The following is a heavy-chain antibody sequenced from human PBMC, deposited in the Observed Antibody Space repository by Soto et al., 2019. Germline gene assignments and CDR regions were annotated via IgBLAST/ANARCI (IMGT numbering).Heavy chain of an antibody. V-gene: IGHV1-69*13. Sequence: ASVKVSCKASGGTFSSYAISWVRQAPGQGLEWMGGIIPIFGTANYAQKFQGRVTITADESTSTAYMELSSLRSEDTAVYYCARWSRDSSGYLFPFGDAFDIWGQGTMVTVSS. CDR3: ARWSRDSSGYLFPFGDAFDI. CDR1: GGTFSSYA. CDR2: IIPIFGTA. J-gene: IGHJ3*02. D-gene: IGHD3-22*01.